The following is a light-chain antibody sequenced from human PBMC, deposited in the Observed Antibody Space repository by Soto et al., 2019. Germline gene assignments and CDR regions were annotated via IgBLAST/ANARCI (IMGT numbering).Light chain of an antibody. V-gene: IGLV2-8*01. CDR1: SSDVGGYNY. Sequence: QSALTQPPSASGSPGQSVTISCTGTSSDVGGYNYVSWYQQHPGKAPKLMIYEVSKRPSGVPDRFSGSKSGNTASLTVSGLQAEDEADYYCSSYAGSNTFPYVFGTGTKFTVL. CDR2: EVS. CDR3: SSYAGSNTFPYV. J-gene: IGLJ1*01.